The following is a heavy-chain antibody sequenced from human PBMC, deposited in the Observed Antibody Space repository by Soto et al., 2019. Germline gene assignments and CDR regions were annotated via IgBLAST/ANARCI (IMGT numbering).Heavy chain of an antibody. Sequence: QVQLVQSGAEVKKPGASVKVSCKASGYTFANYGIHWVRQAPGQRLAWMGWINAGNGNTKYSQKLQGRVTITRDTTASTAYMEPSSLRSEDTGVYYCARSGYSSGWYHWYFDFWGRGTLVTVSS. V-gene: IGHV1-3*01. CDR2: INAGNGNT. J-gene: IGHJ2*01. CDR3: ARSGYSSGWYHWYFDF. D-gene: IGHD6-19*01. CDR1: GYTFANYG.